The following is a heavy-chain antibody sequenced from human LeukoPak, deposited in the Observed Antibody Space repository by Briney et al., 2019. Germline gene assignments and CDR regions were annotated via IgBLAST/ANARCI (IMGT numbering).Heavy chain of an antibody. CDR3: AKDPSLITMVRGVLKLSYYFDS. J-gene: IGHJ4*02. CDR1: GFTFSSYA. V-gene: IGHV3-30-3*01. CDR2: ISYDGSNK. Sequence: GGSLRLSCAASGFTFSSYAMHWVRQAPGKGLEWVAVISYDGSNKYYADSVKGRFTISRDNSKNTLYLQMNSLRAEDTAVYYCAKDPSLITMVRGVLKLSYYFDSWGQGTLVTVSS. D-gene: IGHD3-10*01.